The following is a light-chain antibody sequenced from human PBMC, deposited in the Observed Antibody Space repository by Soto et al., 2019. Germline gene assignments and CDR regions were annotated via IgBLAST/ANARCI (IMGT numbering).Light chain of an antibody. V-gene: IGKV3-15*01. CDR2: GAS. Sequence: EIVMTQSPAPLSVSPGERATLSCRASQSVSSNLAWYQQKPGQAPRLLIYGASTRATGIPARFSGSGSGTEFTLTIRSLQSEDFEVYYCQQYNNWPWTFGQGTKVDTK. CDR3: QQYNNWPWT. CDR1: QSVSSN. J-gene: IGKJ1*01.